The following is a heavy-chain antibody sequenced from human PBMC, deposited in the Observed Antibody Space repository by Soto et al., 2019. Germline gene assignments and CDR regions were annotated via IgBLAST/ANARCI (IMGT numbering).Heavy chain of an antibody. Sequence: QVQLVESGGGVVQPGRYLRLSCADSGLTVRNYAMHWVRQAPGKGREWVAILSFDGSMRSYADSVRGRFTISRDNSKNTLNLQMNSLGAEDTAVYYCARDRHNSVWGDARDIWGQGPMVTVSS. CDR3: ARDRHNSVWGDARDI. D-gene: IGHD6-19*01. CDR2: LSFDGSMR. CDR1: GLTVRNYA. J-gene: IGHJ3*02. V-gene: IGHV3-30-3*01.